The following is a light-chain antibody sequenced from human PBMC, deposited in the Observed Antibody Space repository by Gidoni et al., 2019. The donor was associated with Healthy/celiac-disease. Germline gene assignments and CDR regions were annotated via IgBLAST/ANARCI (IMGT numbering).Light chain of an antibody. J-gene: IGKJ2*01. Sequence: EIVLTQSPATLSLSPGERATLSCRASQSVRSYLAWYQQKPGQAPRLLSYDASNRATGIPARFSSSGSGTDFTLTISSLEPEDFAVYYCQQRSNWPRNTFGQGTKLEIK. CDR2: DAS. CDR1: QSVRSY. CDR3: QQRSNWPRNT. V-gene: IGKV3-11*01.